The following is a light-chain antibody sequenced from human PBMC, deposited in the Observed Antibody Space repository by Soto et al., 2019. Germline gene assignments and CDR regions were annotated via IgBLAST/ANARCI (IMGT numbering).Light chain of an antibody. V-gene: IGKV1-39*01. CDR3: QKSYTTPRT. Sequence: IHMTQSPSSLSASVRDRVTITCRASQTIIGYLNWYQQKPGKAPRLLINAASNLQSGVPSRFRGSGSETGFTLTITSLQPEDFATYYCQKSYTTPRTFGQGTKVDIK. CDR1: QTIIGY. CDR2: AAS. J-gene: IGKJ1*01.